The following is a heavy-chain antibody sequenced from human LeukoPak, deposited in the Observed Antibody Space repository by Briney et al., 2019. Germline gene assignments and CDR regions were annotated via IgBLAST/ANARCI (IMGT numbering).Heavy chain of an antibody. D-gene: IGHD3-3*01. J-gene: IGHJ4*02. CDR3: ARGGTNVLRFLEIDY. CDR1: GGTFSSYA. V-gene: IGHV1-69*05. CDR2: IIPIFGTA. Sequence: ASVKVSCKASGGTFSSYAISWVRPAPGQGLEWMGGIIPIFGTANYAQKFQGRVTITTDESTSTAYMELSSLRSEDTAVYYCARGGTNVLRFLEIDYWGQGTLVTVSS.